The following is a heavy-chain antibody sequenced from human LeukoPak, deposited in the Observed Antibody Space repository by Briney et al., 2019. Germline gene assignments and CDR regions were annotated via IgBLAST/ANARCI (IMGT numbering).Heavy chain of an antibody. CDR3: TYGSGSYYMEWYFDY. V-gene: IGHV3-53*01. D-gene: IGHD3-10*01. CDR2: IYSDGST. CDR1: GSTVSSNY. Sequence: PGGSLRLSCAASGSTVSSNYMSWVRQAPGKGLEWVSVIYSDGSTYYADSVKGRFTISRDNSKNTLYLQMNSLRAEDTAVYYCTYGSGSYYMEWYFDYWGQGTLVTVSS. J-gene: IGHJ4*02.